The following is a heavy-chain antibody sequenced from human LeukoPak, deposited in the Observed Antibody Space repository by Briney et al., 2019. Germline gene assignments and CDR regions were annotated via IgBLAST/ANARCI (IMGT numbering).Heavy chain of an antibody. D-gene: IGHD6-13*01. J-gene: IGHJ1*01. CDR1: GFTFSSYE. V-gene: IGHV3-48*03. CDR2: ISSSGSTI. Sequence: GRSLRLSCAASGFTFSSYEMKWVRQVPGEGLECISYISSSGSTIYFADTVKGRFTISRDNAKNSLYLQMNSLRAEDTAVYYCARPSRPYRSSEYFQHWGQGTLVIVSS. CDR3: ARPSRPYRSSEYFQH.